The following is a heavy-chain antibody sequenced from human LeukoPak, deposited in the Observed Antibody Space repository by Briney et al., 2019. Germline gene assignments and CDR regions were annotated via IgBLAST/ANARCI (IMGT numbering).Heavy chain of an antibody. CDR3: ARATRRIQQSFDN. J-gene: IGHJ4*02. V-gene: IGHV4-31*03. CDR2: IYYTGNT. CDR1: GGSISSGTYY. D-gene: IGHD5-18*01. Sequence: SETLSLTCSVSGGSISSGTYYWSWIRQHPGRGLEWIGYIYYTGNTYYNPSLKSRITMSVDTSNNQFSLNLTSVTAADTAVYYCARATRRIQQSFDNWGQGTLVTVSS.